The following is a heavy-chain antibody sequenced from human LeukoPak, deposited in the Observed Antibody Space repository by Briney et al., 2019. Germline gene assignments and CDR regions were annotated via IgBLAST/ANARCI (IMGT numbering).Heavy chain of an antibody. J-gene: IGHJ1*01. V-gene: IGHV3-48*03. CDR1: GFTFSSYE. CDR3: ARGGYYDSSGYYYVGYFHH. D-gene: IGHD3-22*01. CDR2: ISFSGSTI. Sequence: GGSLRLSCAASGFTFSSYEMDWVRQAPGKGLEWVSYISFSGSTIYYADSVKGRFTISRDNAKNSLYVQMNSLRAEDTAVYYCARGGYYDSSGYYYVGYFHHWGQGTLVTVSS.